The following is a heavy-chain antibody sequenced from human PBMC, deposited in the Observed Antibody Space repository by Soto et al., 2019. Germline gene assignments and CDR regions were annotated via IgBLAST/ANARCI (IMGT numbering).Heavy chain of an antibody. CDR3: ARVVLNFGYYYGMDV. Sequence: GASVKVSCKASGYTFTSYGISWVRQAPGQGLEWMGWISAYNGNTNYAQKLQGRVTMTTDTSTSTAYMELRSLRSDDTAVYYCARVVLNFGYYYGMDVWGQGTTVTVSS. D-gene: IGHD1-20*01. V-gene: IGHV1-18*01. CDR1: GYTFTSYG. J-gene: IGHJ6*02. CDR2: ISAYNGNT.